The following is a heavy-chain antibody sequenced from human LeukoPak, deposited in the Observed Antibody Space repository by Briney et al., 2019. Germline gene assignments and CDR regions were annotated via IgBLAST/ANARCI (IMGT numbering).Heavy chain of an antibody. D-gene: IGHD3-10*01. CDR2: IWYDGSNK. J-gene: IGHJ5*02. CDR3: AKEAYGSGSTWFDP. CDR1: GFTFSSYG. V-gene: IGHV3-33*06. Sequence: GRSLRLSCAASGFTFSSYGMHWVRQAPGKGLEGGAVIWYDGSNKYYADSVKGRCTISRDNSKNTLYLQMNSLRAEDTAVYYCAKEAYGSGSTWFDPWGQGTLVTVSS.